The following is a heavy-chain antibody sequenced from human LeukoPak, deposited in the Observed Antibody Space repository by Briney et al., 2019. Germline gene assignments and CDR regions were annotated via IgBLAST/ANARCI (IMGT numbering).Heavy chain of an antibody. V-gene: IGHV3-23*01. CDR2: ISGSGGST. CDR3: AKDRRGYSGYADY. CDR1: GFTFSSYA. J-gene: IGHJ4*02. D-gene: IGHD5-12*01. Sequence: HPGGSLRRSCAASGFTFSSYAMSWVRQAPGKGLEWVSAISGSGGSTYYADSVKGRFTISRDNSKNTLYLQMTSLRAEDTAVYYCAKDRRGYSGYADYWGQGTLVTVSS.